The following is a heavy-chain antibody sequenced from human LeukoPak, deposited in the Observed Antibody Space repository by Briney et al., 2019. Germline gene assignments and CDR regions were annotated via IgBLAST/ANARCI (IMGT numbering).Heavy chain of an antibody. CDR1: GFAFGSEA. D-gene: IGHD1-1*01. V-gene: IGHV3-23*01. J-gene: IGHJ4*02. CDR2: ISPGGGTT. CDR3: AKSRSGSANWALRIFDN. Sequence: GGSLRLSCAVSGFAFGSEAMSWVRQSPARGLEWVASISPGGGTTYYADYVKGRFTISRDNSNNSLFVQMNSLRVEDTAVYFCAKSRSGSANWALRIFDNWGQGTLVTVSS.